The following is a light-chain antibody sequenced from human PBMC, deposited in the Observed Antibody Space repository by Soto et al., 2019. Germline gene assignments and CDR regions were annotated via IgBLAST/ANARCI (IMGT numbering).Light chain of an antibody. CDR1: QGISSR. V-gene: IGKV1-12*01. CDR2: AAS. CDR3: QQSNSFPLP. Sequence: DIQMTQSPSSVSASVGDRVTITCRASQGISSRLACYQQKQGEAPNLLIYAASSLQSRVPSRFSGSGSETDFTLTIGSLQPEDFATYYCQQSNSFPLPFGGGTKVEIK. J-gene: IGKJ4*01.